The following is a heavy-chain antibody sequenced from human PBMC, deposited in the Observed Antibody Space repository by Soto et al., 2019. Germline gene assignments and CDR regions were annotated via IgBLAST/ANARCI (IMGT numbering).Heavy chain of an antibody. J-gene: IGHJ4*02. Sequence: PGGSLRLSCAASGFTFSNYAMSLVRQAPGKGLEWVSAISGSGVITYYADTVKGRFTISRDNSLNTLYLEMNSLRAEDTAVYYCARGFDSRGYFDYWGQGTQVTVSS. V-gene: IGHV3-23*01. CDR2: ISGSGVIT. D-gene: IGHD3-10*01. CDR3: ARGFDSRGYFDY. CDR1: GFTFSNYA.